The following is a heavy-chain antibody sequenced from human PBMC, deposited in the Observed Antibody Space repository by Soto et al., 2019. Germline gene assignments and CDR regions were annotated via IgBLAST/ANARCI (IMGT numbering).Heavy chain of an antibody. V-gene: IGHV3-48*02. CDR3: ARDRSYYGDYRGIDY. CDR1: GFTFSSYR. D-gene: IGHD4-17*01. CDR2: ISSSSSTI. J-gene: IGHJ4*02. Sequence: EVQLVESGGGLVQPGGSLRLSCAASGFTFSSYRMNWVRQAPGKGLEWVSYISSSSSTIYYADSVKGRFNISRDNAKNSLYLQMNSLRDEDTAVYYCARDRSYYGDYRGIDYWGQGTLVTVSS.